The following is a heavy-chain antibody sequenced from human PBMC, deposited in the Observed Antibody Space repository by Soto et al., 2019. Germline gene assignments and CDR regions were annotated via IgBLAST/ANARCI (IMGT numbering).Heavy chain of an antibody. CDR3: ARGYYDSSGYYWVFDY. J-gene: IGHJ4*02. CDR1: GLTFSSYS. D-gene: IGHD3-22*01. CDR2: ISSSSSTI. Sequence: GGSLRLSCAASGLTFSSYSMNWVRQAPGKGLEWVSYISSSSSTIYYADSVKGRFTISRDNAKNSLYLQMNSLRAEDTAVYYCARGYYDSSGYYWVFDYWGQGTLVTVSS. V-gene: IGHV3-48*01.